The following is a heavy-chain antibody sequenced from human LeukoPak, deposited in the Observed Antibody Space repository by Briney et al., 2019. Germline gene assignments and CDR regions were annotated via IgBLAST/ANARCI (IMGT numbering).Heavy chain of an antibody. Sequence: SETLSLTCTVSGYSISSGYYWGWIRQPPGKGLEWIGSIYHSGSTYYNPSLKSRVTISVDTSKNQFSLKLSSVTAADTAVYYCARVRSLGWYDMGVWGQGTTVTVSS. CDR2: IYHSGST. V-gene: IGHV4-38-2*02. CDR1: GYSISSGYY. J-gene: IGHJ6*02. CDR3: ARVRSLGWYDMGV. D-gene: IGHD3-16*01.